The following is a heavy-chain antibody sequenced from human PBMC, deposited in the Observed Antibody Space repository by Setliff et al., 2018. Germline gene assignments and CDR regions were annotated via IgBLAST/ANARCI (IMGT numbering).Heavy chain of an antibody. CDR1: GFTFGSYG. D-gene: IGHD6-13*01. CDR3: ARESSWAGFDY. V-gene: IGHV3-48*04. Sequence: QAGGSLRLSCAASGFTFGSYGMSWVRQAPGKGLEWVSYISSSGSTIYYADSVKGRFTISRDNAKNSLYLQMNSLRVEDTPVYYCARESSWAGFDYWGQGTLVTVSS. CDR2: ISSSGSTI. J-gene: IGHJ4*02.